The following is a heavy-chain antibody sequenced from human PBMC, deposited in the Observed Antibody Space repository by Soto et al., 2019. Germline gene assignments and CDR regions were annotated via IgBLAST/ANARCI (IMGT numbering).Heavy chain of an antibody. V-gene: IGHV3-23*01. J-gene: IGHJ6*04. D-gene: IGHD2-2*01. CDR2: ISGSGDNT. Sequence: GVSLRLSWVASGFTFSTYAMSWVRQAPGKGLEWVSAISGSGDNTYYADSVKGRFTISRDNSKNTLFLHMNSLGAEDTAVYYCATRRDAGNYDYGMDVWGKGTMVTVSS. CDR3: ATRRDAGNYDYGMDV. CDR1: GFTFSTYA.